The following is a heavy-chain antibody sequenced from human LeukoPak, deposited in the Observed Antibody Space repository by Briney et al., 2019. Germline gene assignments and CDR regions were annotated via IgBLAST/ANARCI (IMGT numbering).Heavy chain of an antibody. CDR2: INHNGNVN. CDR3: AKHNIDY. J-gene: IGHJ4*02. CDR1: GFTFSSYW. D-gene: IGHD1-1*01. V-gene: IGHV3-7*03. Sequence: GGSLRLSCAASGFTFSSYWMNWARQAPGKGLEWVASINHNGNVNYYVDSVKGRFTISRDNAKNSLYLQMSNLRAEDTAVYYCAKHNIDYWGQGTLVTVSS.